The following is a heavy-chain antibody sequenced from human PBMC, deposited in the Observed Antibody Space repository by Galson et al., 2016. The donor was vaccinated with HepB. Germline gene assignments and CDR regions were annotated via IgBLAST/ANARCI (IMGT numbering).Heavy chain of an antibody. Sequence: SLRLSCAASGFTFSSYVMSWVRQAPGKGLEWVSGISGSGGSKHYADSVKGRFNISRDNSKNTVYLQMNSLRVDDMAVYYCVSSWVADCGGDGFWMGGFEFWGQGALGTVSS. CDR2: ISGSGGSK. V-gene: IGHV3-23*01. D-gene: IGHD2-21*02. CDR1: GFTFSSYV. J-gene: IGHJ4*02. CDR3: VSSWVADCGGDGFWMGGFEF.